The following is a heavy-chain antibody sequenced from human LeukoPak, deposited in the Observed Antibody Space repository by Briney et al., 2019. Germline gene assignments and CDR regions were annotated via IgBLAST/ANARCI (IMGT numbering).Heavy chain of an antibody. Sequence: GGSLRLSCAASGFTFSSYWMSWVRQAPGKGLEWVANIKKDGSEKYYVDSVKGRFTISRDNAKNSLYLQMNSLRAEDTAVYYCARDLYRIVVVPHYFDYWGQRTLVTVSS. J-gene: IGHJ4*02. CDR1: GFTFSSYW. D-gene: IGHD3-22*01. V-gene: IGHV3-7*01. CDR3: ARDLYRIVVVPHYFDY. CDR2: IKKDGSEK.